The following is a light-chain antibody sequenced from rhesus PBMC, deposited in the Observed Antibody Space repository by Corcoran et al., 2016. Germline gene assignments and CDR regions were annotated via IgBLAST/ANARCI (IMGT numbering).Light chain of an antibody. Sequence: EIVMTQSPATLSLSPGETATISCRTSQSVSSYVAWYQQKPGQAPRLLIYGASSRATGIPDRFSGIGSGTDFTLTISSLEPEDFAVYDCQETSNLFTFGPGTKLDIK. CDR2: GAS. J-gene: IGKJ3*01. V-gene: IGKV3-31*02. CDR1: QSVSSY. CDR3: QETSNLFT.